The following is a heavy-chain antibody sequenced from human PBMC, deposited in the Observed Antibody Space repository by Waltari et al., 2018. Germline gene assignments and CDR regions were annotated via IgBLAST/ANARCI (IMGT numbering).Heavy chain of an antibody. D-gene: IGHD6-19*01. J-gene: IGHJ4*02. CDR1: GFSFTGST. V-gene: IGHV3-73*01. Sequence: EVQVVESGGGLVQPGGSLKLSCATSGFSFTGSTIHWVRQTSGKGLEGVGRIRRPPYNYATAYSASVKGRFTISREESKNTAYLQMNNLMTEDTAVYYCSGGEVTGTDFWGQGTLVTVSS. CDR2: IRRPPYNYAT. CDR3: SGGEVTGTDF.